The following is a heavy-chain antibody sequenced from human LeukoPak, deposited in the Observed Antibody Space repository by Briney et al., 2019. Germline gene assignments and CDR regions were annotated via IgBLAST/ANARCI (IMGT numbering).Heavy chain of an antibody. Sequence: SETLSLTCVVSGYSISSGYYWGWVRQPPGKELEWIGNIYHSGSTYKNPSLKSRVTISLDTSKNQFSLKLSSVTATDTAMYYCARLSGAPVRHPIYHFDYWGQGTLVTVSS. V-gene: IGHV4-38-2*01. CDR3: ARLSGAPVRHPIYHFDY. CDR2: IYHSGST. CDR1: GYSISSGYY. J-gene: IGHJ4*02. D-gene: IGHD1-26*01.